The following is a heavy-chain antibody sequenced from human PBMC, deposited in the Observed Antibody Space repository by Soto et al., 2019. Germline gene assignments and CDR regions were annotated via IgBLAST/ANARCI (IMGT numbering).Heavy chain of an antibody. CDR2: ISYDGSNK. Sequence: GGSLRLSCAASGFTFSSYAMHWVRQAPGKGLEWVAVISYDGSNKYYADSVKGRFTISRDNSKNTLYLQMNSLRAEDTAVYYCARDDTLDYWGQGTLVTVSS. CDR1: GFTFSSYA. J-gene: IGHJ4*02. CDR3: ARDDTLDY. V-gene: IGHV3-30-3*01.